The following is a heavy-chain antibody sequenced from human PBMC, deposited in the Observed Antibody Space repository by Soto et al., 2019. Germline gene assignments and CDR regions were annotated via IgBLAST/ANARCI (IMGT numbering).Heavy chain of an antibody. CDR1: GSTFSNFD. Sequence: GGSLRLSCATSGSTFSNFDMHWFRQVPGKGLEWVSAIGAARDPYYLGSVKGRFTISRENAKNSVYLQMNDLRAEDTAVYFCARDCSGGSCYPGMDVWGQGTTVTVSS. V-gene: IGHV3-13*05. D-gene: IGHD2-15*01. CDR2: IGAARDP. J-gene: IGHJ6*02. CDR3: ARDCSGGSCYPGMDV.